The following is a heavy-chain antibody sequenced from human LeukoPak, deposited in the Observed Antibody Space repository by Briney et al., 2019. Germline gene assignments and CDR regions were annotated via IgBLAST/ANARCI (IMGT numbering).Heavy chain of an antibody. Sequence: SETLSLTCTVSGGSISRGGDYWSWIRQLPGKGLEWIGYIYHSGSTYYNPSLKSRVSISVDKSMNQFSLRLTSVTAADTAVYYCARNRPLKSGVAYNSYYGMDVWGQGTTVLVSS. CDR1: GGSISRGGDY. CDR3: ARNRPLKSGVAYNSYYGMDV. V-gene: IGHV4-31*02. J-gene: IGHJ6*02. D-gene: IGHD1-14*01. CDR2: IYHSGST.